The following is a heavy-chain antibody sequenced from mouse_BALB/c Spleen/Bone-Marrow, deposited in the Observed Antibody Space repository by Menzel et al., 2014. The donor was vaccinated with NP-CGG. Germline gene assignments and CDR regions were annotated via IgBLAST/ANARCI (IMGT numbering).Heavy chain of an antibody. CDR2: ILPGSGST. CDR1: GYAFSRYW. J-gene: IGHJ3*01. D-gene: IGHD2-1*01. CDR3: ARIYGNYVWLAN. V-gene: IGHV1-9*01. Sequence: VQLQQSGAELMKPGASVKISCKATGYAFSRYWIEWVKQRPGHGLEWIGEILPGSGSTNYNEKFKGKATFTADTSSNTACMQLSRLTSEDAAVYYCARIYGNYVWLANWGQGTLVTVSA.